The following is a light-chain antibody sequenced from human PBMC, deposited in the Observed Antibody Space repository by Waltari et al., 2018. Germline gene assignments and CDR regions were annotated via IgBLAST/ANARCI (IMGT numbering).Light chain of an antibody. CDR1: QSISSW. Sequence: GDTVTITCRASQSISSWLDWYQQKPGKAPKLLIYKASSLQSGVPSRFSGSGSGTEFTLTISSLQHEDFATYYCLQYSSSPYSFGQGTKVEIK. CDR3: LQYSSSPYS. V-gene: IGKV1-12*01. CDR2: KAS. J-gene: IGKJ2*03.